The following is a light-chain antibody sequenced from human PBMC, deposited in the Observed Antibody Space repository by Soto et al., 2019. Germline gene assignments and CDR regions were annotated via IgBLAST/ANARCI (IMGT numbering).Light chain of an antibody. V-gene: IGKV1-39*01. CDR3: KQSYSTPPEAT. CDR2: AAS. J-gene: IGKJ3*01. CDR1: QSISSY. Sequence: DIQMTQSPSSLSASVGDRVTITCRASQSISSYLNWYQQKPGKAPKLLIYAASSLQSGVPSRFCCSGPATDFTLTISSLQPEDFATYYCKQSYSTPPEATFGPGTKVDIK.